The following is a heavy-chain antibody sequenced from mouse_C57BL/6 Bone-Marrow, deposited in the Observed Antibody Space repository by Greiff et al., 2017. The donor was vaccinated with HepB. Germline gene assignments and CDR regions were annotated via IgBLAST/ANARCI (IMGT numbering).Heavy chain of an antibody. Sequence: VKLVESGPGLVQPSQSLSITCTVSGFSLTSYGVHWVRQSPGKGLEWLGVIWRGGSTDYNAAFMSRLSITKDNSKSQVFFKMNSLQADDTAIYYCATYYGSSYGLAYWGQGTLVTVSA. CDR3: ATYYGSSYGLAY. CDR2: IWRGGST. V-gene: IGHV2-5*01. D-gene: IGHD1-1*01. CDR1: GFSLTSYG. J-gene: IGHJ3*01.